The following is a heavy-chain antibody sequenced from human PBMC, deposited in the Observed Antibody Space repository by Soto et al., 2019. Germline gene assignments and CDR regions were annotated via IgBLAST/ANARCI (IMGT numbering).Heavy chain of an antibody. J-gene: IGHJ6*02. Sequence: PSETLSLTCAVYGVSFSGYYWIWIRQPPGKGLEWIGEINHSGSTNYNPSLKSRVTISVDTSKNQFSLKLSSVTAADTAVYYCARLGNIAAAGTRDYYYYGMDVWGQGTTVTVSS. CDR2: INHSGST. V-gene: IGHV4-34*01. D-gene: IGHD6-13*01. CDR1: GVSFSGYY. CDR3: ARLGNIAAAGTRDYYYYGMDV.